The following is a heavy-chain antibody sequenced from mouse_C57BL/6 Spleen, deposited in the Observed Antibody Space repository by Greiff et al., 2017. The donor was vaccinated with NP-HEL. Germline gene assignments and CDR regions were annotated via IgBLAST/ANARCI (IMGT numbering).Heavy chain of an antibody. CDR1: GYTFTSYW. Sequence: VQLQQSGAELVMPGASVKLSCKASGYTFTSYWMHWVKQRPGQGLEWIGEIDPSDSYTNYNQKFKGKSTLTVDKSSSTAYMQLSSLTSEDSAVYYCARADHQDYAMDYWGQGTSVTVSS. V-gene: IGHV1-69*01. CDR2: IDPSDSYT. CDR3: ARADHQDYAMDY. J-gene: IGHJ4*01.